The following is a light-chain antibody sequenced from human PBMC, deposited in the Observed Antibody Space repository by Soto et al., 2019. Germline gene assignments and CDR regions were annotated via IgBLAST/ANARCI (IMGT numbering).Light chain of an antibody. CDR1: QSISSY. Sequence: DIQMTQSPSSLSASVGDTVTITCRASQSISSYLNWFQQKPGKAPKLLIYDASSLESGVQQRFSGSGSGTEFTLTIRSLQTDDFSTYYCQQYHSYWTCGQGTKVDIK. CDR2: DAS. V-gene: IGKV1-5*01. CDR3: QQYHSYWT. J-gene: IGKJ1*01.